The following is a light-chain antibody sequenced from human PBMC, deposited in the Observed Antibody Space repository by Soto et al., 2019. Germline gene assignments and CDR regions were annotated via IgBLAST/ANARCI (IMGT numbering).Light chain of an antibody. Sequence: EVVLTQSPYTLSLSPVDIGTLSCSASQSVSTYLAWYQQKPGQAPRLLIYDASNRATGIPARFSGSGSGTDFTLTISSLEPEDFAVYYCQQRSDWPPITFGQGTRLEIK. CDR3: QQRSDWPPIT. V-gene: IGKV3-11*01. CDR1: QSVSTY. J-gene: IGKJ5*01. CDR2: DAS.